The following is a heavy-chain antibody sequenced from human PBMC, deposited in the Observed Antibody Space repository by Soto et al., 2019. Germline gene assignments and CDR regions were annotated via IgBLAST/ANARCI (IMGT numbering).Heavy chain of an antibody. CDR1: GGTFSSYT. Sequence: QVQLVQSGAEVKKPGSSVKVSCKASGGTFSSYTISWVRQAPGQGLEWMGRIIPILGIANYAQKFQGRVTIPADESASTAYLERGSLRAEDTDVYYFAREVAGKSLSRNWFDPWGQGTLVTVSS. CDR2: IIPILGIA. J-gene: IGHJ5*02. V-gene: IGHV1-69*08. CDR3: AREVAGKSLSRNWFDP. D-gene: IGHD6-19*01.